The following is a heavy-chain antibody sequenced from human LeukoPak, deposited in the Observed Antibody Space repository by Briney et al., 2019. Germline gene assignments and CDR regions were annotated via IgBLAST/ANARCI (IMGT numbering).Heavy chain of an antibody. Sequence: PGGSLRLSCAASGFIFSDYWMHWVRQGPGKGLVWVSRIKSDGSSTSYADSVKGRFTISRDNAKNTVYVHMNSLRDEDTAVYYCARGGRYAYFPDYWGQGTLVTVSS. CDR1: GFIFSDYW. CDR3: ARGGRYAYFPDY. CDR2: IKSDGSST. D-gene: IGHD3-16*01. V-gene: IGHV3-74*01. J-gene: IGHJ4*02.